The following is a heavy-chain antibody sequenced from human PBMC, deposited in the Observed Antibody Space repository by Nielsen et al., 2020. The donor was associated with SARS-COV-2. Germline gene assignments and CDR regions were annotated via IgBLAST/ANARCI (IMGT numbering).Heavy chain of an antibody. D-gene: IGHD3-10*01. CDR3: AKEVWFGEVLTLDY. J-gene: IGHJ4*02. V-gene: IGHV3-23*01. Sequence: GESLKISCTTSGLTFSSSIMAWVRQAPGKGLEWCSSSHGSGDETHYAGFATSRFTISRDNSQNTVYLQMNSWRAEDMAIYYCAKEVWFGEVLTLDYWGQGALVTVSS. CDR2: SHGSGDET. CDR1: GLTFSSSI.